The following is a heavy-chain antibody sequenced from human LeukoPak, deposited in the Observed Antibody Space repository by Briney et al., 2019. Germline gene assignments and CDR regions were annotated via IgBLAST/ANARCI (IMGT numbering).Heavy chain of an antibody. V-gene: IGHV3-23*01. Sequence: GGSLRLSCSASGFSFSNYAMHWVRQAPGKGLEWVSSISGSSGSNTYYADSVKGRFTISRDNSRNMLYLQMSSLRADDTALYYCARRLYGAPDYWGRGTLVTVSS. CDR2: ISGSSGSNT. J-gene: IGHJ4*02. CDR1: GFSFSNYA. CDR3: ARRLYGAPDY. D-gene: IGHD3-16*02.